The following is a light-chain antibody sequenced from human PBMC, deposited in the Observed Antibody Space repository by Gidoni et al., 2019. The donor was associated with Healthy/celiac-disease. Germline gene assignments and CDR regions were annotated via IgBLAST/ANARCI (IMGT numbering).Light chain of an antibody. J-gene: IGKJ2*01. V-gene: IGKV3-20*01. Sequence: EIELTQSPVTLSWSPGESATLSCRASQSVSSSYLAWYQQTPGQAPRLLICGASSRATGIPDRSSGSGSGTDFTLTISRLEPEDFAVYYCQQRATFGQGTKLEIK. CDR3: QQRAT. CDR1: QSVSSSY. CDR2: GAS.